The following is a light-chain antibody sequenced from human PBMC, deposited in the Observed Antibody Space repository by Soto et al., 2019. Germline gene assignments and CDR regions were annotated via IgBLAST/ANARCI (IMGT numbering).Light chain of an antibody. CDR3: CSYAGSSTFDV. V-gene: IGLV2-11*01. CDR1: SSDVGAYNF. Sequence: LTQPHSVSGSRGESVTISCTGTSSDVGAYNFVSWYQQHPGKAPRLLIYAVRKRSAVVPDRFSGSKSGNTASLTISGLXVEDEADYYCCSYAGSSTFDVFGTGTKVTLL. CDR2: AVR. J-gene: IGLJ1*01.